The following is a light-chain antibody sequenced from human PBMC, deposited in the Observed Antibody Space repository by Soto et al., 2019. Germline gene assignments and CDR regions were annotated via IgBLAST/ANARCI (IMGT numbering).Light chain of an antibody. J-gene: IGKJ1*01. CDR2: AVS. V-gene: IGKV3-20*01. Sequence: DIVLTPSPGTLSLSPVERATLSCRASQSVSSNHLAWYQQKPGQAPRLLIYAVSDRATGTPDRFSGSGSGTDFTLTISRLEPEDFAVYYCQQYVGSSRTFGQGTKVDIK. CDR3: QQYVGSSRT. CDR1: QSVSSNH.